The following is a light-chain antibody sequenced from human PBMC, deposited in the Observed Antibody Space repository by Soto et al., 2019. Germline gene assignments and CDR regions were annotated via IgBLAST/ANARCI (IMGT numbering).Light chain of an antibody. J-gene: IGLJ2*01. CDR2: EVT. CDR3: SSYTSSTTLDVV. CDR1: ISDVGGHNY. Sequence: QSALTQPASVSGSPGQSITISCTGTISDVGGHNYVSWYQQHPGTAPKLMIYEVTNRPSGVSNRFSGSKSGNTASLTISGLQAEDEADYYCSSYTSSTTLDVVFGGGTKVTVL. V-gene: IGLV2-14*01.